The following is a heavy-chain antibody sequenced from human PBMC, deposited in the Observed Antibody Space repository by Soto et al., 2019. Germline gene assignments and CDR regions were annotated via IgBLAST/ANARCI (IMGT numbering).Heavy chain of an antibody. J-gene: IGHJ4*02. CDR1: GFTLNNYA. V-gene: IGHV3-30-3*01. CDR2: ISYDGSNK. D-gene: IGHD2-15*01. CDR3: ARERSGGVVVVAAYFAY. Sequence: QVQLVESGGGVVQPGRSLRVSCAASGFTLNNYAMHWVRQAPGKGLEWVAVISYDGSNKYYADSVKGRITISRDNSKNXFDLQINSLRAEDTAVYYCARERSGGVVVVAAYFAYWGQGALVSSSS.